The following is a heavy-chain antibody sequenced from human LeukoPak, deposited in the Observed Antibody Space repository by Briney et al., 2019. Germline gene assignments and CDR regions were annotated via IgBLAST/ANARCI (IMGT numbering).Heavy chain of an antibody. CDR2: IWYDGRNK. Sequence: GGSLRLSCAASGFTFSSYAMHWVRQAPGKGLEWVAVIWYDGRNKNYADSVKGRFTISRDNSENTLYLQMNSLRAEDTAVYYCARDRYYYDSSGYYLFDYWGQGTLVTVSS. D-gene: IGHD3-22*01. CDR3: ARDRYYYDSSGYYLFDY. CDR1: GFTFSSYA. J-gene: IGHJ4*02. V-gene: IGHV3-33*01.